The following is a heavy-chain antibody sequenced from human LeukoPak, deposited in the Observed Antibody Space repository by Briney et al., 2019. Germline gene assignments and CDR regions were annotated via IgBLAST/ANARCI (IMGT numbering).Heavy chain of an antibody. CDR3: VRGAQGSSWPLEWFDP. D-gene: IGHD6-13*01. CDR2: IYYSGST. CDR1: GGSISNYY. Sequence: SETLSLTCTVSGGSISNYYWSWIRQPPGKGLEWIGYIYYSGSTNYNSSLKSRVTISVDTSKNQFSLKLSSVTAADTAVYYCVRGAQGSSWPLEWFDPWGQGTLVTVSS. J-gene: IGHJ5*02. V-gene: IGHV4-59*01.